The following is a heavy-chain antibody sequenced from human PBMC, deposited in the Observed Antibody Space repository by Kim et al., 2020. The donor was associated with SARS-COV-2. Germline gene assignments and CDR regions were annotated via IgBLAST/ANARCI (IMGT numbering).Heavy chain of an antibody. J-gene: IGHJ6*02. Sequence: GGSLRLSCAASGFTFSSYGMHWVRQAPGKGLEWVAVIWYDGSNKYYADSVKGRFTISRDNSKNTLYLQMNSPRAEDTAVYYCAKDEAHCSSTSCYYYYYYGMDVWGQGTTVTVSS. CDR1: GFTFSSYG. CDR3: AKDEAHCSSTSCYYYYYYGMDV. V-gene: IGHV3-33*06. CDR2: IWYDGSNK. D-gene: IGHD2-2*01.